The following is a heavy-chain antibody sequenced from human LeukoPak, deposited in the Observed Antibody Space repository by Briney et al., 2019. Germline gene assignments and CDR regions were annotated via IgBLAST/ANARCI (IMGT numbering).Heavy chain of an antibody. CDR2: ISSSGSTI. CDR1: GFTFSSYE. D-gene: IGHD3-10*01. J-gene: IGHJ4*02. V-gene: IGHV3-48*03. CDR3: ARDGAARGSGSYGD. Sequence: PGGSLRLSCAASGFTFSSYEMNWVRQAPGKGLEWVSYISSSGSTIYYADSVKGRFTISRDNAKNSLYLQVNSLRAEDTAVYYCARDGAARGSGSYGDWGQGTPVTVSS.